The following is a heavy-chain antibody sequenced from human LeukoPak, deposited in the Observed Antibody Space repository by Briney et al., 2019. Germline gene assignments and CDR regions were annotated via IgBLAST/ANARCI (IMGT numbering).Heavy chain of an antibody. CDR2: ISTSGAGT. CDR1: GFTFSSYA. D-gene: IGHD1-26*01. V-gene: IGHV3-23*01. CDR3: ARAIVGATTRSFDY. Sequence: GGSLRLSCAASGFTFSSYAMNWVRQAPGKGLEWVSAISTSGAGTYYADSVKGRFSISRDNSRNTLYLQMNSLRAEDTAVFYCARAIVGATTRSFDYWGQGTLVTVSS. J-gene: IGHJ4*02.